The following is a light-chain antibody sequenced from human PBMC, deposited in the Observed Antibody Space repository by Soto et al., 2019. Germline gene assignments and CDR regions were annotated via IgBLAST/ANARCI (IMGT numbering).Light chain of an antibody. CDR2: DVS. Sequence: QSVLTQPASVSGSPGQSITFSCAGTSTDFGAFNYVSWYQHHPGKAPKLLIFDVSDRPSGVSTRFSASKSANTASLTISGLQADDEADYYCTSYTSSTPFYVFGTGTKVTVL. CDR1: STDFGAFNY. CDR3: TSYTSSTPFYV. V-gene: IGLV2-14*03. J-gene: IGLJ1*01.